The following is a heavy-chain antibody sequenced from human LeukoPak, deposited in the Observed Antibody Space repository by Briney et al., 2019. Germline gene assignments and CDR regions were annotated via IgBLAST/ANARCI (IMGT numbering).Heavy chain of an antibody. CDR2: IYYSGST. V-gene: IGHV4-39*01. Sequence: SETLSLTCTVSGGSISSSSYYWGWIRQPPGKGLEWIGSIYYSGSTYYNPSLKSRVTISVDTSKNQFSLKLSSVTAADTAVYYCARHGAEMATIPNRLKNYYYGMDVWGQGTTVTVSS. CDR1: GGSISSSSYY. CDR3: ARHGAEMATIPNRLKNYYYGMDV. J-gene: IGHJ6*02. D-gene: IGHD5-24*01.